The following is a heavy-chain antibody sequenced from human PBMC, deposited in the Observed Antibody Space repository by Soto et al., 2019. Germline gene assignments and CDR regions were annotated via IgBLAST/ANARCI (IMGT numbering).Heavy chain of an antibody. D-gene: IGHD6-13*01. CDR1: GYTLTSYG. Sequence: QVQLVQSGTEVKKPGASVKVSCKASGYTLTSYGIHWVRQARGQRLEWLGWINAANGDTKYSPKFQGRVTITRDTSASTAYMELSSLRSEDTAVYYCVRRHVSATGIDWFDPWGQGTLVTVSA. V-gene: IGHV1-3*01. J-gene: IGHJ5*02. CDR2: INAANGDT. CDR3: VRRHVSATGIDWFDP.